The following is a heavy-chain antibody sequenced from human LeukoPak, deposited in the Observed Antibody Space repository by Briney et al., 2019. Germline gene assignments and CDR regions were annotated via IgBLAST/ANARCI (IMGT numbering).Heavy chain of an antibody. CDR3: ARDHDWAFGL. CDR2: INHNAEMI. CDR1: GFPFGSYV. Sequence: PGGSLRLSCEASGFPFGSYVMSWVRQAPGKGLEWIAYINHNAEMIFYPDFVKGRFTISRDNAKSSLYLQMNALRYEDTAIYYCARDHDWAFGLWGQGTLVTVSS. V-gene: IGHV3-48*02. D-gene: IGHD3-9*01. J-gene: IGHJ4*02.